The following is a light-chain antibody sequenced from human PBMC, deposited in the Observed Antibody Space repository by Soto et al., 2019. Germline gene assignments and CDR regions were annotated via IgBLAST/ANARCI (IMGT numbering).Light chain of an antibody. CDR3: QQYYSYPLT. CDR2: AAS. CDR1: QGISSY. V-gene: IGKV1-8*01. Sequence: AIRMTQSPSSLSASTGDRVTITCRASQGISSYLAWYQQKPGKAPKLLIYAASTLQSGVPSRFSGSGSGTDFTLTTSCLQSEDFATYYCQQYYSYPLTFGGGTKVDI. J-gene: IGKJ4*01.